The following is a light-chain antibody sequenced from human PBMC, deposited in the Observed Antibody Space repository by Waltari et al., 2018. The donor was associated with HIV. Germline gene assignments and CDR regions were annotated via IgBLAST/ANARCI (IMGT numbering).Light chain of an antibody. Sequence: DIQLTQSPSSLSASIGDRVTITCQASQDISKYLHWYQQKPGKAPKVLIYDASNLQTGVPSRFSGSGSGTDFSFTIISLLPEDIATYYCLQYDNLPFTFGPGTKVEIK. J-gene: IGKJ3*01. CDR1: QDISKY. CDR2: DAS. CDR3: LQYDNLPFT. V-gene: IGKV1-33*01.